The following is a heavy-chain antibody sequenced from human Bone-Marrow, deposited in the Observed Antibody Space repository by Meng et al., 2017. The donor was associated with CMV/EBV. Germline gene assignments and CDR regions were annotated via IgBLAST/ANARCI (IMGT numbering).Heavy chain of an antibody. CDR3: ARGSGYCSSTSCFLRSFDI. D-gene: IGHD2-2*01. V-gene: IGHV3-33*01. CDR1: GFTFSSYG. J-gene: IGHJ3*02. CDR2: IWYDGSNK. Sequence: GESLKISCAASGFTFSSYGMHWVRQAPGKGLEWVAVIWYDGSNKYYADSVKGRFTISRDNSKNTLYLQMNSLRAEDTAVYYCARGSGYCSSTSCFLRSFDIWGQGTMVTVSS.